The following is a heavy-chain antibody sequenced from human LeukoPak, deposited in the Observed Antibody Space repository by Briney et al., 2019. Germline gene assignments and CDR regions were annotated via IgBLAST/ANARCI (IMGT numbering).Heavy chain of an antibody. Sequence: GGSLRLSCAASGFTFDDYAMHWVRQAPGKGLEWVSLISWDGGSTYYADSVKGRFTISRDNSKNSLYLQMNSLRAEDTALYYCAKDADPNTVVTPYYFDYWGQGTLVTVSS. D-gene: IGHD4-23*01. CDR3: AKDADPNTVVTPYYFDY. J-gene: IGHJ4*02. CDR2: ISWDGGST. CDR1: GFTFDDYA. V-gene: IGHV3-43D*03.